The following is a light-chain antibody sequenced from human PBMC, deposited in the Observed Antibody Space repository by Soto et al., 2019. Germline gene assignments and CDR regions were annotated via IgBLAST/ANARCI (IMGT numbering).Light chain of an antibody. Sequence: QSALTQPASVSGSPGQSITISCTAISSDVGSYKYVSWYQQQPGKAPKLMIYEVTNRPSGVSNRFSGSKSGNTASLTISGLQTEDEADYYCSSSTSGSTWVFGGGTKVTVL. V-gene: IGLV2-14*01. J-gene: IGLJ3*02. CDR2: EVT. CDR1: SSDVGSYKY. CDR3: SSSTSGSTWV.